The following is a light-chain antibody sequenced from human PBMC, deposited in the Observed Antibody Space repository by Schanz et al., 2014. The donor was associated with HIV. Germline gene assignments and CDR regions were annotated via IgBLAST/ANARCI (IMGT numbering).Light chain of an antibody. V-gene: IGKV3-11*01. CDR3: QQRSNWPRV. CDR1: QSISNN. Sequence: EIVMTQSPATLYVSPGEGATLSCRASQSISNNLAWYQHKPGQAPRLLIYGASSRATGIPDRFSGSGSGTDFTLTISSLEPEDFAVYYCQQRSNWPRVFGPGTKVEI. J-gene: IGKJ3*01. CDR2: GAS.